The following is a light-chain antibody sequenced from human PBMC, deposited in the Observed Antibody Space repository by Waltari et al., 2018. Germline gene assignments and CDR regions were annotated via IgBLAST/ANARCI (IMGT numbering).Light chain of an antibody. Sequence: QSILTQPTSVSGAPGQRVTISCTGSSSNIGAGHDVHWYQAVPGTAPKLLIYGNNHRPSVVPVRFSGSKSGSSASLAINWLQAEDEADYYCQSFDSNVRGGVVFGGGTKVTVL. CDR2: GNN. CDR3: QSFDSNVRGGVV. V-gene: IGLV1-40*01. J-gene: IGLJ3*02. CDR1: SSNIGAGHD.